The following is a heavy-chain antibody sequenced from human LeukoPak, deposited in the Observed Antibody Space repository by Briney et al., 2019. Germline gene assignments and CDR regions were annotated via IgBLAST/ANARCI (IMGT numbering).Heavy chain of an antibody. CDR3: ASSYGSGSFDFDY. CDR1: GFTLSNYW. Sequence: GGSLRLSCAASGFTLSNYWMSWVRQAPGKGLEWVANIKQDGSEKDYVDSVKGRFTISRDNAKNSLYLQMNSLRAEDTALYYCASSYGSGSFDFDYWGQGTLVTVSS. J-gene: IGHJ4*02. V-gene: IGHV3-7*01. CDR2: IKQDGSEK. D-gene: IGHD3-10*01.